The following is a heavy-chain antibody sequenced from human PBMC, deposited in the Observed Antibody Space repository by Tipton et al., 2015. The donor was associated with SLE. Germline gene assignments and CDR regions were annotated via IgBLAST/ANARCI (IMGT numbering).Heavy chain of an antibody. V-gene: IGHV4-30-2*01. CDR3: ARSSGDSLYYFNY. D-gene: IGHD2-15*01. J-gene: IGHJ4*02. CDR1: GGSIRSYS. Sequence: TLSLTCTVSGGSIRSYSWSWIRQPPGKGLEWIGFIYHSGSTYYNPSLESRVTISQDRSKNQFSLKLSSVTAADTAVYYCARSSGDSLYYFNYWGQGTLVSVSS. CDR2: IYHSGST.